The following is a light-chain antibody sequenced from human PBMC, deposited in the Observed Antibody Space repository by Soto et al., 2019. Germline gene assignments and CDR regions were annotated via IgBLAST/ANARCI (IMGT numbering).Light chain of an antibody. J-gene: IGLJ3*02. V-gene: IGLV1-44*01. CDR1: SFNIGRNP. CDR2: TND. CDR3: AAWDDSLNGWV. Sequence: QSVLTQPPSASGTPGQRVTISCSGSSFNIGRNPVHWYQQFPGTAPKLLIYTNDQRPSGVPDRFSGSKSGTSASLAISGLQSEDEADYYCAAWDDSLNGWVFGGGTQLTVL.